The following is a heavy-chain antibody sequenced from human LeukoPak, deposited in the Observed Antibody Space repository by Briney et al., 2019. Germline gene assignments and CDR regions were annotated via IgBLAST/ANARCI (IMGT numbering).Heavy chain of an antibody. J-gene: IGHJ4*02. V-gene: IGHV3-33*01. D-gene: IGHD6-13*01. CDR3: ARDLTQLALFDY. CDR2: IWYDGSNK. CDR1: GFTFSNYG. Sequence: AGRSLRLSCAASGFTFSNYGMHWVHQAPGKGLEWVAVIWYDGSNKYYADSVKGRLTLSRDNSKNTLFLQMNSLRPEDTAVYFCARDLTQLALFDYWGQGTLVTVSS.